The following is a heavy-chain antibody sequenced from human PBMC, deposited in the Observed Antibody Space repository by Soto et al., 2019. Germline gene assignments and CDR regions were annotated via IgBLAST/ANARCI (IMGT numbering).Heavy chain of an antibody. CDR1: GGTMNSYY. CDR3: ARGQRFSDWFDP. CDR2: IYSSGST. V-gene: IGHV4-4*07. D-gene: IGHD3-3*01. J-gene: IGHJ5*02. Sequence: PSGTLSLTCTVSGGTMNSYYWTWIRQPAGKGLEWIGRIYSSGSTKYNPSLQSRVTMSLDTSKNQFSLRLTSVTAADTAVYYCARGQRFSDWFDPWGQGTLVTVSS.